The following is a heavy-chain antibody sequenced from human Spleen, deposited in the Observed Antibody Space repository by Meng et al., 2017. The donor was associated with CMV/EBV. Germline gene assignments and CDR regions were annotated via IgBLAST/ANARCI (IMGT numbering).Heavy chain of an antibody. CDR1: GFTFDDYD. Sequence: GESLKISCAASGFTFDDYDMHWVRQAPGKGLEWVSGINWNGGSTGYADSVKGRFTISRDNAKNSLYLQMNSLRAEDTTLYYCARSAFGVYAAHWGQGTLVTVSS. D-gene: IGHD2-8*01. CDR2: INWNGGST. J-gene: IGHJ4*02. CDR3: ARSAFGVYAAH. V-gene: IGHV3-20*04.